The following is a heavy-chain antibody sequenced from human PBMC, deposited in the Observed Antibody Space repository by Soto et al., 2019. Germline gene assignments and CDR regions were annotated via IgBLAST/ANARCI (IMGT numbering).Heavy chain of an antibody. D-gene: IGHD4-17*01. CDR1: GGSISCGNSYS. J-gene: IGHJ5*02. CDR2: ISHTGST. V-gene: IGHV4-30-2*01. Sequence: PSETLSLTCAVSGGSISCGNSYSWSWIRQPPGKGLEWIGSISHTGSTSYNPSLKGRDTMSVDKSKNQSSLKLSSVTAADMAVCYCARAVAPYLTTSLDPWGEEAL. CDR3: ARAVAPYLTTSLDP.